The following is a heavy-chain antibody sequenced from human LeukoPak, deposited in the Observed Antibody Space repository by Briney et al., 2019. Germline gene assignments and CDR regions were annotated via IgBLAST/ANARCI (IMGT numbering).Heavy chain of an antibody. D-gene: IGHD3-22*01. J-gene: IGHJ4*02. CDR3: ARSANTVYYDSSGTLDY. CDR2: IYSGGST. CDR1: GFTVSNNY. V-gene: IGHV3-53*04. Sequence: GGSLRLSCAASGFTVSNNYMSWARQAPGKGLEWISVIYSGGSTYYADSVKGRFTISRHNSKNTLYLQMNSLRAEDTAVYYCARSANTVYYDSSGTLDYWGQGTLVTVSS.